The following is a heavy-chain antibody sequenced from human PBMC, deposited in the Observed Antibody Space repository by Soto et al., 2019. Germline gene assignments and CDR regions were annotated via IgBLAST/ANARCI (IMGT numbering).Heavy chain of an antibody. CDR3: ARRYYGSGPWGMDV. J-gene: IGHJ6*02. D-gene: IGHD3-10*01. V-gene: IGHV1-69*02. Sequence: QVQLVQSGAEVKKPGSSVKVSCKASGGTFSSYTISWVRQAPGQGLEWMGRIIPILGIANYAQKFQGRVTITADKSTSTAYMGLSSLRSEDTAVYYCARRYYGSGPWGMDVWGQGTTVTVSS. CDR2: IIPILGIA. CDR1: GGTFSSYT.